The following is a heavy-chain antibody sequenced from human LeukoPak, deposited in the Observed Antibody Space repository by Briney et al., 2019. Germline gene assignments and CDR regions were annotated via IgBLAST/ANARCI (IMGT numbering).Heavy chain of an antibody. CDR2: ISYDGSNK. V-gene: IGHV3-30*01. J-gene: IGHJ6*03. D-gene: IGHD2-2*01. CDR1: GFTFSSYA. CDR3: AKEGCSSTSCYLDYYYMDV. Sequence: GRSLRLSCAASGFTFSSYAMHWVRQAPGKGLEWVAVISYDGSNKYYADSVKGRFTISRDNSKNTLYLQMNSLRAEDTAVYYCAKEGCSSTSCYLDYYYMDVWGKGTTVTVSS.